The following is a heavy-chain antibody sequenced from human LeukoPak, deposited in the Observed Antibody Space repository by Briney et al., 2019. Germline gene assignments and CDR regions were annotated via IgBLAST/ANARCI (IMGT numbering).Heavy chain of an antibody. CDR3: ARGDPYSGYGH. Sequence: SETLSLTCTVSGGSISSSTYYWGWIRRPPGKGLDWIGSIYYSGSTYYNPSLKSRVTISVDTSKNQFSLKLRSVTAADTAVYYCARGDPYSGYGHWGQGSLVTVSS. V-gene: IGHV4-39*07. J-gene: IGHJ4*02. CDR2: IYYSGST. D-gene: IGHD5-12*01. CDR1: GGSISSSTYY.